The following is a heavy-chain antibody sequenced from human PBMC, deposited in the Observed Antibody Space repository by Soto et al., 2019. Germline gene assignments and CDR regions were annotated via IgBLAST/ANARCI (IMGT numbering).Heavy chain of an antibody. CDR2: IIPIFGTA. J-gene: IGHJ4*02. V-gene: IGHV1-69*01. CDR3: ARDRGPEVGAAAVYYFDY. Sequence: QVQLVQSGAEVKKPGSSVKVSCKASGGTFSSYAISWVRQAPGQGLEWMGGIIPIFGTANYAQKFQGRGTITADESTSTAYMELSSLRSEDTAVYYCARDRGPEVGAAAVYYFDYWGQGTLVTVSS. CDR1: GGTFSSYA. D-gene: IGHD6-13*01.